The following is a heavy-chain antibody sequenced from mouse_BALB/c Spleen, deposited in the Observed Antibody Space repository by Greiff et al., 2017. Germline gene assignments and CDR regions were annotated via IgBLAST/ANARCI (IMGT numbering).Heavy chain of an antibody. D-gene: IGHD2-2*01. CDR2: IRNKANGYTT. Sequence: EVQVVESGGGLVQPGGSLRLSCATSGFTFTDYYMSWVRQPPGKALEWLGFIRNKANGYTTEYSASVKGRFTISRDNSQSILYLQMNTLRAEDSATYYCARDGYGAMDYWGQGTSVTVSS. V-gene: IGHV7-3*02. CDR3: ARDGYGAMDY. CDR1: GFTFTDYY. J-gene: IGHJ4*01.